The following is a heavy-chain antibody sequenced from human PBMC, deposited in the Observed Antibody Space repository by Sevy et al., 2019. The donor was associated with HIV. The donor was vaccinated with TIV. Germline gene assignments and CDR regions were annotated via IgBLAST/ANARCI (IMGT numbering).Heavy chain of an antibody. CDR3: FEAFTEFDY. CDR2: IKRKADGGTT. J-gene: IGHJ4*02. V-gene: IGHV3-15*01. D-gene: IGHD3-9*01. Sequence: GGSLRLSCAASGFIFSNSWMTWVRQAPGKGLEWVGHIKRKADGGTTDYAAPGKGRITNSRDDSRSTLYLQMNSLKTQATAVYYGFEAFTEFDYWGQGTLVTVSS. CDR1: GFIFSNSW.